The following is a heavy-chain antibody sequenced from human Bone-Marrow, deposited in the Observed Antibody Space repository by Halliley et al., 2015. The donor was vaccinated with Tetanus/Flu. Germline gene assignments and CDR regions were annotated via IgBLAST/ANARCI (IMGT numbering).Heavy chain of an antibody. V-gene: IGHV3-23*01. CDR3: AKGDGLGTYYKHFAMDV. D-gene: IGHD3-10*01. CDR1: GFIFSTYP. CDR2: ISSNSYKT. Sequence: SLRLSCAASGFIFSTYPMNWVRQAPGKGLEWVSGISSNSYKTHHADSVEGRFTISRDNSKNTLYLQMNSLRAEDTAVYYCAKGDGLGTYYKHFAMDVWGQGTTVTVS. J-gene: IGHJ6*02.